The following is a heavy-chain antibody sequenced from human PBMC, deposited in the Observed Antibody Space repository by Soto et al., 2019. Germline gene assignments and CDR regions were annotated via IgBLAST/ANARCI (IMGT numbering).Heavy chain of an antibody. CDR3: VKGLHVLDFWSGIFDY. J-gene: IGHJ4*02. Sequence: GGSLRLSCSASGFTFSSYAMHWVRQAPGKGLEYVSAISSNGGSTYYADSVKGRFTISRDNSKNTRYLQMSSLGAEDTAVYYCVKGLHVLDFWSGIFDYWGQGTLVTVSS. CDR1: GFTFSSYA. CDR2: ISSNGGST. D-gene: IGHD3-3*01. V-gene: IGHV3-64D*08.